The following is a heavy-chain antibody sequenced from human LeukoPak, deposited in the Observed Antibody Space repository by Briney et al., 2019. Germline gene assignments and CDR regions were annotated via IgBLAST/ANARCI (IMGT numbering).Heavy chain of an antibody. D-gene: IGHD3-10*01. CDR1: GFTFSSYA. CDR3: TTDRIAQGWFGEYV. V-gene: IGHV3-15*01. CDR2: IKSKTDGGTT. Sequence: NSGGSLRLSCAASGFTFSSYAMSWVRQAPGKGLEWVGRIKSKTDGGTTDYAAPVKGRFTISRDDSKNTLYLQMNSLKTEDTAVYYCTTDRIAQGWFGEYVWGQGTLVTVSS. J-gene: IGHJ4*02.